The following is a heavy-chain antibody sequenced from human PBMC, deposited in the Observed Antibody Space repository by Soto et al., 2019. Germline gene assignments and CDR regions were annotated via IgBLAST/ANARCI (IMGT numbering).Heavy chain of an antibody. D-gene: IGHD1-1*01. V-gene: IGHV3-23*01. Sequence: GGSLRLSCAASGFTFNSYGMSWVRQAPGKGLEWVSGIGGSGTSTYYADSVKGRFTISRDNSKNTMYLQMNSLRAEDTAVYYCANTGVLIPRHYYYGMDVWGQGTTVTVSS. CDR1: GFTFNSYG. J-gene: IGHJ6*02. CDR3: ANTGVLIPRHYYYGMDV. CDR2: IGGSGTST.